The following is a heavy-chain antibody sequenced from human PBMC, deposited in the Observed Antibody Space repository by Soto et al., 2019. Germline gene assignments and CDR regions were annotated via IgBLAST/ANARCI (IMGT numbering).Heavy chain of an antibody. Sequence: SETLSLTCTVSGGSISSGDYYWSWIRQPPGKGLEWIGYIYYSGSTYYNPSLKSRVTISVDTSKNQFSLKLSSVTAADTAVYYCARAREGNRRWFDPWGQGTLVT. J-gene: IGHJ5*02. CDR1: GGSISSGDYY. CDR3: ARAREGNRRWFDP. V-gene: IGHV4-30-4*01. CDR2: IYYSGST.